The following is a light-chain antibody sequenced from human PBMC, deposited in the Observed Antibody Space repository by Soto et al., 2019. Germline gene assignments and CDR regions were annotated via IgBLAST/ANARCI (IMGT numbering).Light chain of an antibody. CDR2: GAS. J-gene: IGKJ3*01. CDR3: QHYNQRPPFT. CDR1: QSVRSS. V-gene: IGKV3-15*01. Sequence: EIVMTQSPATLSVSPGERATLSCRASQSVRSSLAWYQHKPGQVPRLLIYGASTRATGVPVRFSGSGSGTDFTLTICSLQAEDVAVNYCQHYNQRPPFTFGPGTKVDIK.